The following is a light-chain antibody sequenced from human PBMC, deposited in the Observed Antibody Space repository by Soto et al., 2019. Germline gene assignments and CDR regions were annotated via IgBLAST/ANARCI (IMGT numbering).Light chain of an antibody. J-gene: IGKJ2*01. CDR1: QPIATY. CDR3: QQSYSTVWYT. CDR2: GAS. V-gene: IGKV1-39*01. Sequence: DIQMTQSPSSLSVSVGERVTITCRASQPIATYLSWYQQRPGKAPKLLLYGASTLQSGVPSRFSGSGSGTDFTRTISGLQPDDFAAYYCQQSYSTVWYTFGQGTKLEIK.